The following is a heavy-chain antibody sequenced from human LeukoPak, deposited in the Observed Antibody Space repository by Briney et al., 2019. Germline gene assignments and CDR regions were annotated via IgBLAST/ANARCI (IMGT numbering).Heavy chain of an antibody. CDR3: ARDEEKGYYYDSSGYNFDY. D-gene: IGHD3-22*01. CDR1: GFIFSSYS. V-gene: IGHV3-21*01. J-gene: IGHJ4*02. Sequence: SGGSLRLSCAASGFIFSSYSMNWVRQVPGKGLEWVSSISSSSSYIYYADSVKGRFTISRDNAKNSLYLQMNSLRAEDTAVYYCARDEEKGYYYDSSGYNFDYWGQGTLVTVSS. CDR2: ISSSSSYI.